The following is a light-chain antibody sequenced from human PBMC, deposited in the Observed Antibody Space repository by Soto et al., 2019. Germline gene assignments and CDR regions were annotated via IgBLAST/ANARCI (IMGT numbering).Light chain of an antibody. CDR3: QQYGSSPRA. CDR2: GAS. V-gene: IGKV3-20*01. Sequence: EIVLTQSPGTLSLSPGERATLSCRASQSISSSYLAWYQQKPGQAPRLLIYGASSRATGIPVRFSGSGSGTEFTLTIDRLEPEDFATYYCQQYGSSPRAFGQGTKVDIK. CDR1: QSISSSY. J-gene: IGKJ1*01.